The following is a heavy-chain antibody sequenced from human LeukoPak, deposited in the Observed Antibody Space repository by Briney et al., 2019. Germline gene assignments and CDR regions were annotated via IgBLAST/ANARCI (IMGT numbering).Heavy chain of an antibody. CDR1: GAPITRYY. Sequence: SETLSLTCTVSGAPITRYYWSWIRQPAGKGLEWIGRIYTSGSTNYNPSLKSRVTMSVDTSKNQFSLKLSSVTAADTAVYYCARDDYYGSGSYQVWGQGTLVTVSS. J-gene: IGHJ4*02. CDR3: ARDDYYGSGSYQV. V-gene: IGHV4-4*07. D-gene: IGHD3-10*01. CDR2: IYTSGST.